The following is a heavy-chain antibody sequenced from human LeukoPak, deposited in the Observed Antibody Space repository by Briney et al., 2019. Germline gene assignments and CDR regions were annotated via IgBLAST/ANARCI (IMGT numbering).Heavy chain of an antibody. V-gene: IGHV3-21*01. CDR2: ISSSSSYI. D-gene: IGHD3-10*01. CDR1: GSTFSSYS. CDR3: ARDLYGSAGFDY. Sequence: GGSLRLSCAASGSTFSSYSMNWVRQAPGKGLEWVSSISSSSSYIYYADSVKGRFTISRDNAKNSLYLQMNSLRAEDTAVYYCARDLYGSAGFDYWGQGTLVSVSS. J-gene: IGHJ4*02.